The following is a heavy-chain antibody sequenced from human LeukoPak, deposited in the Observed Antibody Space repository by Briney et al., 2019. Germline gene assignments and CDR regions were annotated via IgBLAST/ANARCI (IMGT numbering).Heavy chain of an antibody. CDR1: GFTFSSYW. CDR2: IKEDGSEK. J-gene: IGHJ5*02. Sequence: GGSLRLSCAASGFTFSSYWMSWVRQAPGKGLEWVANIKEDGSEKYYVDSVKGRFTISRDNAKNSLYLQTNSLRAEDTAVYYCAKTPTAAAGYGWFDPWGQGTLVTVSS. D-gene: IGHD6-13*01. V-gene: IGHV3-7*05. CDR3: AKTPTAAAGYGWFDP.